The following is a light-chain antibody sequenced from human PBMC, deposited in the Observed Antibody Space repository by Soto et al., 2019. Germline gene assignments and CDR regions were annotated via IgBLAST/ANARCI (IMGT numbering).Light chain of an antibody. CDR2: EVV. J-gene: IGLJ1*01. CDR1: KNDIGVYDF. Sequence: QSVLTQPPSASGSPGQSVTISCTGTKNDIGVYDFVSWYQHHPGKPPRLIIYEVVQRPSGVPDRFSGSKSGNTASLTFSGLQAEDEADYYCCAYVGARTDGFGTGTKVTVL. V-gene: IGLV2-8*01. CDR3: CAYVGARTDG.